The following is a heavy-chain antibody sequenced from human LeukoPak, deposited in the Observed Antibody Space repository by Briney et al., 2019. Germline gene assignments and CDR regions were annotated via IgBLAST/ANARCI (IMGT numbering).Heavy chain of an antibody. V-gene: IGHV4-59*01. Sequence: PSETLSLTCTVSGGSISSYYWSWIRQPPGKGLQWIGYIYYSGSTNYNPSLKSRVTLSVDTSKNQFSLKLSSVTAADTAVYYCARGNYYGSGSYDIWGQGTMVTVSS. CDR1: GGSISSYY. CDR2: IYYSGST. J-gene: IGHJ3*02. CDR3: ARGNYYGSGSYDI. D-gene: IGHD3-10*01.